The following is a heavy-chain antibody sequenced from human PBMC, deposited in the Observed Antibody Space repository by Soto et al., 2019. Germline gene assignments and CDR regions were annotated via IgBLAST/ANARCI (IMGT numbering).Heavy chain of an antibody. Sequence: QVQLQQWGAGLLKPSETLSLTCAVYGGSFSGYYWSWIRQPPGKGLEWIGEINHSGSTNYNPSLKSRVTISVDTSKNQCSLKLSSVTAADTAVYYCARGSQYYDFWSGYSLHFDYWGQGTLVTVSS. D-gene: IGHD3-3*01. CDR2: INHSGST. CDR3: ARGSQYYDFWSGYSLHFDY. J-gene: IGHJ4*02. CDR1: GGSFSGYY. V-gene: IGHV4-34*01.